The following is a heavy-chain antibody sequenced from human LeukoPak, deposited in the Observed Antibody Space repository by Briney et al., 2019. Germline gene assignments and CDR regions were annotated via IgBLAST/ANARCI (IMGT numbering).Heavy chain of an antibody. V-gene: IGHV4-4*07. J-gene: IGHJ4*02. CDR3: ARHPGYCSGGSCSYFDY. Sequence: SETLSLTCTVSGGSISSYYWSWIRQPAGKGLEWIGRIYTSGSTTYNPSLKSRVTMSVDTSKSQFSLKLSSVTAADTAVYYCARHPGYCSGGSCSYFDYWGQGTLVTVSS. D-gene: IGHD2-15*01. CDR2: IYTSGST. CDR1: GGSISSYY.